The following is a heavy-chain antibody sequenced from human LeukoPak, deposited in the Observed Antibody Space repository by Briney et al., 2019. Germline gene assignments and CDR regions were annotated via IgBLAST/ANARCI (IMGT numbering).Heavy chain of an antibody. Sequence: GASVKVSCKASGYTFTNYGISWVRQAPGQGLEWMGWISAYNGNTNYAQKLQGRVTMTTDTSTSTAYMELRSLRSDDTAVYYCARIYVAVTTFGWFDPWGQGTLVTVSS. CDR2: ISAYNGNT. V-gene: IGHV1-18*01. CDR1: GYTFTNYG. J-gene: IGHJ5*02. CDR3: ARIYVAVTTFGWFDP. D-gene: IGHD4-17*01.